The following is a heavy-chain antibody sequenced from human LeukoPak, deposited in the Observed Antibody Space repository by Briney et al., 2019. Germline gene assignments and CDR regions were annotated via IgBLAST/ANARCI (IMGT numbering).Heavy chain of an antibody. CDR1: GGSISSYY. CDR2: IYYSGST. V-gene: IGHV4-59*01. CDR3: ARGTYDFWSGYLQAIYYYYYYMDV. D-gene: IGHD3-3*01. J-gene: IGHJ6*03. Sequence: SETLSLTCTVSGGSISSYYWCCIRQPPRKGLEWIGYIYYSGSTNYNPSLKSRVTISLDTSKNQFSLKLSSVTAADTAVYYCARGTYDFWSGYLQAIYYYYYYMDVWGKGTTVTVSS.